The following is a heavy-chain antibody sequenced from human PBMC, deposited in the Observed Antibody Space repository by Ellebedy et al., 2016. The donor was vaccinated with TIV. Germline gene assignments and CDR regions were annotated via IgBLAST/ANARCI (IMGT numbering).Heavy chain of an antibody. J-gene: IGHJ6*02. Sequence: GESLKISCKGSGYSFTSYWISWVRQMPGKGLEWMGRIDPSDSYTNYSPSFQGHVTISADKSISTAYLQWSSLKASDTAMYYCARLPIFGDIKDYYYYGMDVWGQGTTVTVSS. D-gene: IGHD3-3*02. CDR1: GYSFTSYW. CDR3: ARLPIFGDIKDYYYYGMDV. V-gene: IGHV5-10-1*01. CDR2: IDPSDSYT.